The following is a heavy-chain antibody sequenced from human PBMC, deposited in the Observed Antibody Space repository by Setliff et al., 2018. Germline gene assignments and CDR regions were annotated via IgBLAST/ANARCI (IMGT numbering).Heavy chain of an antibody. CDR3: ARSGPYGMGVGNSGWYYRDY. CDR1: GDIFSTNG. Sequence: GASVKVSCKASGDIFSTNGITWVRQAPGQGLEWVGGSIPINDLATYAQKFQGRVTITADKSTSTVSMELFSLRSEDTAVYYCARSGPYGMGVGNSGWYYRDYWGQGTLVTVSS. J-gene: IGHJ4*02. V-gene: IGHV1-69*10. CDR2: SIPINDLA. D-gene: IGHD6-19*01.